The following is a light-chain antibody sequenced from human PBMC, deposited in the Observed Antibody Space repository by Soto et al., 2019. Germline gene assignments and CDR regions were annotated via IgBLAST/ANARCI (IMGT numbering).Light chain of an antibody. Sequence: QSVLTQSPSASGSPGQSVTISCTVTSSDIGGYNSVSWYQQHPGKAPKVMIYDVTKRPSGVPDRFSGSKSGNTASLTVSALQAEDEADYYCSSYTDRKNLVFGTGTKVTVL. J-gene: IGLJ1*01. CDR3: SSYTDRKNLV. CDR2: DVT. CDR1: SSDIGGYNS. V-gene: IGLV2-8*01.